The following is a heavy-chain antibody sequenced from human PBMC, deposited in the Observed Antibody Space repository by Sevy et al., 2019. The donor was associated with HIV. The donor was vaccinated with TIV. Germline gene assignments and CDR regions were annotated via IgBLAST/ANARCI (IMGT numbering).Heavy chain of an antibody. CDR3: ARDPITVAPYFDY. CDR2: INYSGST. D-gene: IGHD6-19*01. V-gene: IGHV4-59*01. Sequence: SETLSLTCTVSGGSISSYYCSWIRQPPGKGLEWIGYINYSGSTNYNPSLKSRVTLSIDTSKNQFSLKLTSVTAADTAVYYCARDPITVAPYFDYWSQGTLVTVSS. J-gene: IGHJ4*02. CDR1: GGSISSYY.